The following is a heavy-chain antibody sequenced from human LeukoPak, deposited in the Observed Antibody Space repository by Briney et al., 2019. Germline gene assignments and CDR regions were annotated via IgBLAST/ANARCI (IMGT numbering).Heavy chain of an antibody. J-gene: IGHJ4*02. CDR2: IRYGGSNT. V-gene: IGHV3-30*02. D-gene: IGHD6-19*01. CDR1: GFTFSSYG. CDR3: AKDHYNSAWYPTTFDS. Sequence: PGRSLRLSCAASGFTFSSYGMNWVRQPPGKGLEWVAFIRYGGSNTYYADSVKGRFTISRDTSKDTVSPQMNSLRGEDTALYYCAKDHYNSAWYPTTFDSWGQGTLVIVSS.